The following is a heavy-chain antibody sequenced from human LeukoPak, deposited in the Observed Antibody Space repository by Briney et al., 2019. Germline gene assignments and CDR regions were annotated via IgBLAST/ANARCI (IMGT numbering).Heavy chain of an antibody. CDR3: ASHYEASGYFGFDI. CDR2: IHPGSSNT. V-gene: IGHV5-51*01. Sequence: GESLKISCKGSGYVFTNYWIAWVRQVPEKGLEWMGIIHPGSSNTKYGPSFQGQVAISADKSISTAYLHWNNLRASDTAMYYCASHYEASGYFGFDIWGQGTMATV. J-gene: IGHJ3*02. CDR1: GYVFTNYW. D-gene: IGHD3-22*01.